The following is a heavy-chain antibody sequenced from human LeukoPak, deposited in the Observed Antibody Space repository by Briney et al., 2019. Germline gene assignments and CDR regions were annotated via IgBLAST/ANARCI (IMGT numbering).Heavy chain of an antibody. J-gene: IGHJ2*01. Sequence: SETLSLTCTVSGGSISSSSYYWGWIRQPPGKGLGWIGNIYYSRSTHYSPSLKSRVTISVDTSKNQFSLKLSSVTAADTAVYYCARGLSMIVVVVHDWYFDLWGRGTLVTVSS. CDR3: ARGLSMIVVVVHDWYFDL. D-gene: IGHD3-22*01. V-gene: IGHV4-39*01. CDR1: GGSISSSSYY. CDR2: IYYSRST.